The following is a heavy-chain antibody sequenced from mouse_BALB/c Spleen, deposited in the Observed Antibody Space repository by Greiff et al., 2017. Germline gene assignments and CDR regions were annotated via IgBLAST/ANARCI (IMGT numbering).Heavy chain of an antibody. CDR1: GFTFSDFY. CDR3: ARQYGNYPYYYAMDY. CDR2: SRNKANDYTT. Sequence: EVKLMESGGGLVQPGGSLRLSCATSGFTFSDFYMEWVRQPPGKRLEWIAASRNKANDYTTEYSASVKGRFIVSRDTSQSILYLQMNALRAEDTAIYYCARQYGNYPYYYAMDYWGQGTSVTVSS. J-gene: IGHJ4*01. D-gene: IGHD2-10*02. V-gene: IGHV7-1*02.